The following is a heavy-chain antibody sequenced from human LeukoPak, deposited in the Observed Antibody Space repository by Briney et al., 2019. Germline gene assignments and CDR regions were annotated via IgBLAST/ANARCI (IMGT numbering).Heavy chain of an antibody. CDR2: INHSGST. V-gene: IGHV4-34*01. CDR3: ARGSTTGTTSYFDP. J-gene: IGHJ5*02. Sequence: SETLSLTCAVYGGSFSDYYWSWIRQPPGTGLEWIGEINHSGSTNYNPSLKSRVTISVDKSKNQFSLKLNSVTAADTAVYYCARGSTTGTTSYFDPWGQGTLVTVSS. CDR1: GGSFSDYY. D-gene: IGHD1-1*01.